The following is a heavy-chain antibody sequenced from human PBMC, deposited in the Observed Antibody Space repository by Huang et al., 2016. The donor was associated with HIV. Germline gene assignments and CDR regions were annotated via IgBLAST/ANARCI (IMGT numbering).Heavy chain of an antibody. V-gene: IGHV3-9*01. D-gene: IGHD2-8*01. CDR1: GFAFSQYA. CDR3: VIMDDYFDY. CDR2: IGGNSGDI. J-gene: IGHJ4*02. Sequence: VQLVESGGGLVQPGWYLRLSCAASGFAFSQYAVHWVRQSAGKGLGWVSVIGGNSGDIAYAASVRGRFVISRDNAKKSLYLKMNGLRLEDTALYFCVIMDDYFDYWGQGVLVGVSS.